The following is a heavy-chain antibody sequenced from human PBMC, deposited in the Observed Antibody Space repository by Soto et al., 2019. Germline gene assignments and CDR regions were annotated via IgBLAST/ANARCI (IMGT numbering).Heavy chain of an antibody. CDR2: MNPNSGNT. J-gene: IGHJ6*01. CDR1: GYTFTSYD. V-gene: IGHV1-8*01. Sequence: SSVKVSCKASGYTFTSYDINWVRQATGHGLEWMGWMNPNSGNTGYAKKFHGRVTMTRNTSISTAYMELSSLRSEDTAVYYCARSLPLYIDILTGYYTGPYYYYGMDVWGQGTTVTVSS. D-gene: IGHD3-9*01. CDR3: ARSLPLYIDILTGYYTGPYYYYGMDV.